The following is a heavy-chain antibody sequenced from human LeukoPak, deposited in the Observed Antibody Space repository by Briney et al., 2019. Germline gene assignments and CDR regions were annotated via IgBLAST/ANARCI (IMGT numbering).Heavy chain of an antibody. Sequence: SETLSLTCSVSGGSISSYYWSWIRQPPGKGLEWIGYIYYSGSTNYNPSLKSRVTISVDTSKNQFSLKLSSVTAADTAVYYCARVDTAMVFDYWGQGTLVTVSS. J-gene: IGHJ4*02. D-gene: IGHD5-18*01. CDR1: GGSISSYY. CDR2: IYYSGST. CDR3: ARVDTAMVFDY. V-gene: IGHV4-59*01.